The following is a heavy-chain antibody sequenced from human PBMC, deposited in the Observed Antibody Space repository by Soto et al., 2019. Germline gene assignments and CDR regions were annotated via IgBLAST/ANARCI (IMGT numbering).Heavy chain of an antibody. V-gene: IGHV2-5*02. CDR2: IYWDDDK. CDR3: IQSRCGGDCLQSYASYYYYGMDV. J-gene: IGHJ6*01. Sequence: QITLTESGPTLVKPTQTLTLTCTFSAFSLSTGGVGVGWIRQPPGKALEWLALIYWDDDKRYSPSLRSRLTITKDTSKNQVVLTMTNMDPVDTATYYCIQSRCGGDCLQSYASYYYYGMDVW. CDR1: AFSLSTGGVG. D-gene: IGHD2-21*02.